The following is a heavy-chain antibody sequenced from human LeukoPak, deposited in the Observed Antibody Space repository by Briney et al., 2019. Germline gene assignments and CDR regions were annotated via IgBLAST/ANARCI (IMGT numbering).Heavy chain of an antibody. Sequence: PSGTLSLTCAVSDGSIASTNWWSWVGQPPGKRLEWIGEIYHSGSTNYNPSLKSRVTISVDKSKNQFTLRLSSVTAADTAVYYCAREARWYYDSSGYYFDYWGQGTLVTVSS. V-gene: IGHV4-4*02. D-gene: IGHD3-22*01. J-gene: IGHJ4*02. CDR3: AREARWYYDSSGYYFDY. CDR1: DGSIASTNW. CDR2: IYHSGST.